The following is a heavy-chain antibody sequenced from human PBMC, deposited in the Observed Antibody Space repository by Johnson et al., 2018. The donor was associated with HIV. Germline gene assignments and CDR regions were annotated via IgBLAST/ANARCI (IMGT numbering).Heavy chain of an antibody. D-gene: IGHD6-13*01. CDR3: ARLYASSWIEAFDI. Sequence: VQLVESGGGLVQPGGSLRLSCAASGFIFSNAWMSWVRQAPGKGLEWVSGFSGSGGSTYYADSVRGRFTISRDNSKNMLVLQMNSLRAEDTAVYFCARLYASSWIEAFDIWGQGTMVTVSS. V-gene: IGHV3-23*04. CDR1: GFIFSNAW. J-gene: IGHJ3*02. CDR2: FSGSGGST.